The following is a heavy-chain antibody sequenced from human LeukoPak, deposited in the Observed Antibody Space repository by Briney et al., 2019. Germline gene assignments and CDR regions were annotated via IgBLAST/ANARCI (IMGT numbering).Heavy chain of an antibody. Sequence: GGSLTLTCAASGFTFSSYAMTWVRQAPGKGLDWVSTISSNGGGTYYADSVRGRFTISRDNSKNTLYLQMNSLRAEDTAVYYCAKETRGGSYSILDYWGQGSLATVSS. CDR1: GFTFSSYA. CDR2: ISSNGGGT. CDR3: AKETRGGSYSILDY. J-gene: IGHJ4*02. V-gene: IGHV3-23*01. D-gene: IGHD3-16*01.